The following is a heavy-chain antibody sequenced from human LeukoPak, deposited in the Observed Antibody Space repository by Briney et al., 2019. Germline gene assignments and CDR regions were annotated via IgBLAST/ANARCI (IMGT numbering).Heavy chain of an antibody. V-gene: IGHV4-38-2*02. CDR1: GYSISSGYD. CDR2: IYHSGST. CDR3: ARLSSRYFDL. J-gene: IGHJ2*01. Sequence: SETLSLTCTVSGYSISSGYDWGWIRQPPGKGLEWIGSIYHSGSTYYNPSLKSRVTISVDTSKNQFSLKLSSVTAADTAVYYCARLSSRYFDLWGRGTLVTASS.